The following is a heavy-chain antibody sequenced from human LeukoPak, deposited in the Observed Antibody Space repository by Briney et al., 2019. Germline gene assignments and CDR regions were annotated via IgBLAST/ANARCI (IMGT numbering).Heavy chain of an antibody. V-gene: IGHV1-2*02. CDR2: INPNSGGT. Sequence: ASVKVSCKASGYTFTGYYMHWVRQAPGQGLEWMGWINPNSGGTNYAQKFQGRVTMTRDTSISTAYMELSRLRSDDTAVYYCARDWGGYSGYDPLWYFDLWGRGTLVTVSS. CDR1: GYTFTGYY. D-gene: IGHD5-12*01. J-gene: IGHJ2*01. CDR3: ARDWGGYSGYDPLWYFDL.